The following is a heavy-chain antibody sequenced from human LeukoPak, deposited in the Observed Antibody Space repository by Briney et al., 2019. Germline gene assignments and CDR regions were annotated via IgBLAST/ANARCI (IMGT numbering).Heavy chain of an antibody. V-gene: IGHV7-4-1*02. Sequence: EASVKVSCKASGYTFTSYAMNWVRPAPGQGVEWMGWINTNTGNPTYAQGFTGRFVFSLDTSVSTAYLQISSLKAEDTAVYYCARENRAYYYGSGSYYNDFDYWGQGTLVTVSS. J-gene: IGHJ4*02. D-gene: IGHD3-10*01. CDR2: INTNTGNP. CDR1: GYTFTSYA. CDR3: ARENRAYYYGSGSYYNDFDY.